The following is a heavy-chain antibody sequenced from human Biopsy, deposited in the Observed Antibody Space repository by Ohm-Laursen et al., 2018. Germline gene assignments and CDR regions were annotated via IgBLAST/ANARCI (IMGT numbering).Heavy chain of an antibody. J-gene: IGHJ4*02. V-gene: IGHV4-59*01. D-gene: IGHD5-18*01. CDR2: NQNSGST. Sequence: SETLSLTCTVSGGSLSGYFWSWIRQPPGKGLEWIGHNQNSGSTNYNPSLKSRVTISVDTSKNQFSLKLSSVTAADTAVYFCARGSSYGYDFDYWGQGTLVAVSS. CDR3: ARGSSYGYDFDY. CDR1: GGSLSGYF.